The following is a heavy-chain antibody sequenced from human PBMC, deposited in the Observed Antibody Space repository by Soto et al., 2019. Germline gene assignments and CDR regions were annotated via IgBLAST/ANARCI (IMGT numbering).Heavy chain of an antibody. CDR2: IYYSGST. D-gene: IGHD1-26*01. Sequence: QVQLQESGPGLVKPSETLSLTCTVSGGSISSYYWSWIRQPPGKGLEWIGYIYYSGSTNYNPSLKSRVTISEDTSKNHSPRKRSSLTAAARPVYYCARGWGSYFAYWGKGTLATVPP. CDR3: ARGWGSYFAY. J-gene: IGHJ4*02. V-gene: IGHV4-59*01. CDR1: GGSISSYY.